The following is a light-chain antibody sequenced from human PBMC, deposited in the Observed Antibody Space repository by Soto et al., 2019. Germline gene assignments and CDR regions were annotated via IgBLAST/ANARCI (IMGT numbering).Light chain of an antibody. J-gene: IGKJ1*01. CDR2: GTS. CDR3: QQYGRSPT. V-gene: IGKV3-20*01. Sequence: EIVLTQSPGTLSLSPGERATLSCRASQTVRSNYLAWYQQKPGQAPRLLMYGTSSRGTGIPDRFSGSGSGTDFTLTINRLEPEDFAVYFCQQYGRSPTFGQGTKVEIK. CDR1: QTVRSNY.